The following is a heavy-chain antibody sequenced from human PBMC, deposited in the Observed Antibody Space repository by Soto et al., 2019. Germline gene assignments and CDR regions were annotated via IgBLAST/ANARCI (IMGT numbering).Heavy chain of an antibody. CDR2: ISHTGST. V-gene: IGHV4-30-2*01. D-gene: IGHD6-13*01. Sequence: TLSLTCAVSGGSISSGNSYSWSWIRQPPGKGLEWIGSISHTGSTSYNPSLKGRVTMSVDKSKNQFSLKLSSVTAADMAVYYCARAVSPYLGTWYHHWVQGSLFTVSS. CDR3: ARAVSPYLGTWYHH. CDR1: GGSISSGNSYS. J-gene: IGHJ4*02.